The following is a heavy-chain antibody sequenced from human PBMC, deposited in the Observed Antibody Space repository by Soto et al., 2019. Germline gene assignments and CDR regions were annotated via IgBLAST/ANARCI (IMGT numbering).Heavy chain of an antibody. CDR3: AREGGVQRGIQVSYFAS. CDR2: IKQDGSEK. J-gene: IGHJ4*02. D-gene: IGHD3-16*01. CDR1: GFTFSSYW. V-gene: IGHV3-7*01. Sequence: EVQLVESGGGLVQPGGSLRLSCAASGFTFSSYWMSWVRQAPGKGLEWVANIKQDGSEKYYVDSVKGRFTISRDNAKNPLERKRNTRGAKDPALYSWAREGGVQRGIQVSYFASGAQEPLVTFSS.